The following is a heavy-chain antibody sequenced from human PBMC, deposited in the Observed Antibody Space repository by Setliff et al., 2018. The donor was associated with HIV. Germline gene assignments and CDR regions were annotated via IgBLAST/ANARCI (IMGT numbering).Heavy chain of an antibody. CDR3: AREMWHTAYDFDAFDI. Sequence: PSETLSLTCTVSGASISSYYWSWIRQPPGKGLEWIGYISYNGGTNYNPSLKGRFTISRDNSKNTLYLQMNSLRAEDTAVYYCAREMWHTAYDFDAFDIWGQGTMVTVSS. CDR1: GASISSYY. CDR2: ISYNGGT. V-gene: IGHV4-59*12. D-gene: IGHD5-18*01. J-gene: IGHJ3*02.